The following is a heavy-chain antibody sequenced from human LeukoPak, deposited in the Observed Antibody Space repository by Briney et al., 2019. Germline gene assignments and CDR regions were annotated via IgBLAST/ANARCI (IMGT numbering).Heavy chain of an antibody. Sequence: GGSLRLSCAASGFTLSSYWMSWVRQAPRKGLEWVANIKQDGSEKYYVDSVKGRFTISRDNAKNSLYLQMNSLRAEETAVYYCARDRGMRGHWQVSNWFDPWGQGTRVTVSS. J-gene: IGHJ5*02. CDR2: IKQDGSEK. D-gene: IGHD3-10*01. CDR3: ARDRGMRGHWQVSNWFDP. CDR1: GFTLSSYW. V-gene: IGHV3-7*01.